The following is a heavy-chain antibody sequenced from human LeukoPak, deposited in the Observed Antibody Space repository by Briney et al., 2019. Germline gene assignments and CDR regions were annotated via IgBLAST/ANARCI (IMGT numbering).Heavy chain of an antibody. CDR3: ARELYSYGLGGYYFDY. CDR1: GYTITSYG. CDR2: ISAYNGNT. D-gene: IGHD5-18*01. J-gene: IGHJ4*02. Sequence: ASVKVSCKASGYTITSYGISGVRQAPGEGLEWRGWISAYNGNTNYAQKLQHRVTMTTDTSTSTAYMELRGLRSDDTAVYYCARELYSYGLGGYYFDYWGQGTLVTVSS. V-gene: IGHV1-18*04.